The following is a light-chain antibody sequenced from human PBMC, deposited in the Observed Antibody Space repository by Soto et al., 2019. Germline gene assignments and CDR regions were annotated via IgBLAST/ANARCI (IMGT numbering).Light chain of an antibody. J-gene: IGLJ2*01. CDR2: EVT. V-gene: IGLV2-8*01. CDR1: SSDVGGYNY. Sequence: QAVVTQPPSASGSPGQSVTISCTGTSSDVGGYNYVSWFRQHPGKAPKLMIYEVTKRPSGVPDRFSGSKSGNTASLTVSGLQAEDEADYYCISYAGSNNFVVFGGGTKVTVL. CDR3: ISYAGSNNFVV.